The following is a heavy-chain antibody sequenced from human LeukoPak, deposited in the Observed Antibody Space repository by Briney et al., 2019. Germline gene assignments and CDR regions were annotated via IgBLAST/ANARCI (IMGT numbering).Heavy chain of an antibody. Sequence: GGSLRLSCAASGFTVSSNYLSWVRQAPGKGLERVSVIYSGGSTYYTDSVKGRFTISRDNFKNTVHLQMNSLRAEDTAVYYCARVMSDYGDYVSFDYWGQGTLVTVS. CDR2: IYSGGST. V-gene: IGHV3-66*01. J-gene: IGHJ4*02. CDR1: GFTVSSNY. D-gene: IGHD4-17*01. CDR3: ARVMSDYGDYVSFDY.